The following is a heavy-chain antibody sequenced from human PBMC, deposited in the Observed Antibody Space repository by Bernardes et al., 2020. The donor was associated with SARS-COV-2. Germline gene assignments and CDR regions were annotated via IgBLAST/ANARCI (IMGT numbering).Heavy chain of an antibody. D-gene: IGHD2-2*01. CDR2: IYSGGST. CDR3: ATGVPAATRYYYYGMDV. J-gene: IGHJ6*02. Sequence: GGSLRLSCAASGFTVSSNYMSWVRQAPGKGLEWVSVIYSGGSTYYADSVKGRFTISRDNSKNTLYLQMNSLRAEDTAVYYCATGVPAATRYYYYGMDVWGQGTTVTVSS. V-gene: IGHV3-66*02. CDR1: GFTVSSNY.